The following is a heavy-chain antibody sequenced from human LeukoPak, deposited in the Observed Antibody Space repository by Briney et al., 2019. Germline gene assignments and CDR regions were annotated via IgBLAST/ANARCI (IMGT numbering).Heavy chain of an antibody. CDR2: ISGSGGST. V-gene: IGHV3-23*01. CDR3: AKTVTGRRYYYYYMDV. J-gene: IGHJ6*03. CDR1: GFTFSSYA. D-gene: IGHD4-11*01. Sequence: GGSLRLSCAASGFTFSSYAMSWVRQAPGKGLEWVSAISGSGGSTYYADSVKGRFTISRDNSKNTLYLQMNSLRAEDTAVYYCAKTVTGRRYYYYYMDVWGKGTTVTVSS.